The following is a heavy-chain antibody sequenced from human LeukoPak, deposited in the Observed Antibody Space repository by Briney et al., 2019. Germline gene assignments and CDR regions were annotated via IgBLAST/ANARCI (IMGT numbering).Heavy chain of an antibody. CDR1: GGSVSSGSYY. V-gene: IGHV4-61*01. J-gene: IGHJ4*02. Sequence: SETLSLTCTVPGGSVSSGSYYWSWIRQPPGKGLEWIGYIYYSGSTNYNPSLKSRVTISVDTSKNQFSLKLSSVTAADTAVYYCARSTAPYYYDSSGYYYREWGQGTLVTVSS. D-gene: IGHD3-22*01. CDR3: ARSTAPYYYDSSGYYYRE. CDR2: IYYSGST.